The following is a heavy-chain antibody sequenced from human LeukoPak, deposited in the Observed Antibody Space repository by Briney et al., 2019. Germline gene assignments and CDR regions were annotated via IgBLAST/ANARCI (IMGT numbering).Heavy chain of an antibody. D-gene: IGHD3-10*01. CDR1: GGSISSYY. V-gene: IGHV4-59*01. CDR3: ARGGPMVRGVSYYYYYGMDV. Sequence: SETLSLTCTVSGGSISSYYWSWIRQPPGKGLEWIGYIYYSGSTNYNPSLKSRDTISVDTSKNQFSLKLSSVTAADTAVYYCARGGPMVRGVSYYYYYGMDVWGQGTTVTVSS. J-gene: IGHJ6*02. CDR2: IYYSGST.